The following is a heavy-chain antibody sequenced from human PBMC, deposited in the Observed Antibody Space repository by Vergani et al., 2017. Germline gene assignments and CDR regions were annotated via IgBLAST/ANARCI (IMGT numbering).Heavy chain of an antibody. CDR3: ARHTTYTDS. Sequence: EAELVQSGPEMRKPGESLKIFCKGSEYSFGNYWIGWVRQMPGKGLEWMGIIYPADSDTRYSPSFQGQVTISADKSISTAFLQWDSLKASDTALYYCARHTTYTDSWGQGTLVTVSS. V-gene: IGHV5-51*01. J-gene: IGHJ4*02. D-gene: IGHD1-1*01. CDR1: EYSFGNYW. CDR2: IYPADSDT.